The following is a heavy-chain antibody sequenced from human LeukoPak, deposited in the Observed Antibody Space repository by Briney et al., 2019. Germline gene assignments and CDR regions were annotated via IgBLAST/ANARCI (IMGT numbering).Heavy chain of an antibody. CDR3: ARIPPGSGSYYADY. V-gene: IGHV4-34*01. J-gene: IGHJ4*02. CDR1: GGSFSGYY. CDR2: INHSGST. Sequence: SETLSLTCAVYGGSFSGYYWSWIRQPPGKGLEWIGEINHSGSTNYNPSLKSRVTMSVDTSKNQFSLKLSSVTAADMAVYYCARIPPGSGSYYADYWGQGTLVTVSS. D-gene: IGHD3-10*01.